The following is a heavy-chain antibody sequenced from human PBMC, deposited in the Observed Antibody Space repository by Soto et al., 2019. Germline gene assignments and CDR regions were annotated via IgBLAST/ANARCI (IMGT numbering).Heavy chain of an antibody. D-gene: IGHD3-16*01. CDR2: INPSGGST. V-gene: IGHV1-46*01. Sequence: ASVKVSCKASGYTFTSYYMHWVQQAPGQGLEWMGIINPSGGSTSYAQKFQGRVTMTADTSTRTVYMQLRSLKSDDTAVYYCARGGYYDNVWGKLSHYGLDVWGQGTSVTVSS. CDR1: GYTFTSYY. CDR3: ARGGYYDNVWGKLSHYGLDV. J-gene: IGHJ6*02.